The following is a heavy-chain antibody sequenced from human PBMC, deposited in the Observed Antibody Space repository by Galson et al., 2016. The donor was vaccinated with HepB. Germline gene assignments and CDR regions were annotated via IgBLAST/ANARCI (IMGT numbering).Heavy chain of an antibody. V-gene: IGHV3-23*01. CDR2: ISGGGGGA. J-gene: IGHJ4*02. D-gene: IGHD2-15*01. Sequence: SLRLSCAASGFTFSSYAMSWVRQAPGKGLEWVSGISGGGGGANYADSVKGRFTISRDDSKNTLYLQMNGLSAEDTALYYCVKYCRGGSCNGYYFDDWGQGTLVTVSS. CDR3: VKYCRGGSCNGYYFDD. CDR1: GFTFSSYA.